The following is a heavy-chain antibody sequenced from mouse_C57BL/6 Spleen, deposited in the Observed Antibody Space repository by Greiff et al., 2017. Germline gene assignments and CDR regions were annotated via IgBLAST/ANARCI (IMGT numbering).Heavy chain of an antibody. V-gene: IGHV1-52*01. CDR1: GYTFTSYW. J-gene: IGHJ3*01. D-gene: IGHD4-1*02. Sequence: QVQLQQSGAELVRPGSSVKLSCKASGYTFTSYWMHWVKQRPIQGLEWIGNIDPSDSETHYNQKFKDKATLTVDKSSSTAYMQLSSLTSEDSAVYYCASSPSTGAWFAYWGQGTLVTVSA. CDR2: IDPSDSET. CDR3: ASSPSTGAWFAY.